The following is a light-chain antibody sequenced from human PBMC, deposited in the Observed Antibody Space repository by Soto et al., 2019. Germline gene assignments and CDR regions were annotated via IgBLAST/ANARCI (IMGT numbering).Light chain of an antibody. CDR3: QHYNSYSEA. CDR2: GAS. Sequence: EIVLTQSPGTLSLSPGERATLSCRASQSVSNNYLAWYQQKPGQAPRLLIYGASTRATGIPVRFSGSGSGTEFTLTISSLQPDDFATYYCQHYNSYSEAFGQGTKVDI. V-gene: IGKV3-20*01. CDR1: QSVSNNY. J-gene: IGKJ1*01.